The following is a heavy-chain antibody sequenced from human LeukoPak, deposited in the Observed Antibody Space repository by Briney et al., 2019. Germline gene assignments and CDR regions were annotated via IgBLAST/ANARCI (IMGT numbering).Heavy chain of an antibody. J-gene: IGHJ5*02. Sequence: GSSVKVSFTASAGTFTSYAISWVRQAPGQGLEWVGRIIPILGIANYAQKFQGRVTITADKSTSTAYMELSSLRSEDTAVYYCARDLRLSGSCFRFDPWGQGTLVTVSS. D-gene: IGHD1-26*01. CDR3: ARDLRLSGSCFRFDP. CDR2: IIPILGIA. CDR1: AGTFTSYA. V-gene: IGHV1-69*04.